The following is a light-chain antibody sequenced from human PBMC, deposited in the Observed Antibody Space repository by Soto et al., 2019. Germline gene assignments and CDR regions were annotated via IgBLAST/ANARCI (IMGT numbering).Light chain of an antibody. CDR1: QTVSSR. J-gene: IGKJ1*01. V-gene: IGKV3-11*01. Sequence: EIVLTQYPATLSSSPGERATLSCRASQTVSSRLAWYQHKPGQAPRLLIYDSSNRATGIPARFSGSGSGTDFTLTISSLEPEDFAVYYCHQRKSWPRTFGQGTKVDIK. CDR3: HQRKSWPRT. CDR2: DSS.